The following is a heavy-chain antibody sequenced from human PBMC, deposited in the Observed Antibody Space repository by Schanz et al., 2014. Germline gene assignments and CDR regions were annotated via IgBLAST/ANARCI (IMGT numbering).Heavy chain of an antibody. CDR1: GYTFTSYD. CDR2: MNPNSGNP. Sequence: QVQLIQSGAEVKKPGASVKVSCTASGYTFTSYDINWVRQAPGQGLEWLGWMNPNSGNPGFAQKFRGRVTMTRNTSMSTAYIELHILTSEDTAAYYCARGRTFDYWGQGTLVTVSS. CDR3: ARGRTFDY. V-gene: IGHV1-8*01. J-gene: IGHJ4*02.